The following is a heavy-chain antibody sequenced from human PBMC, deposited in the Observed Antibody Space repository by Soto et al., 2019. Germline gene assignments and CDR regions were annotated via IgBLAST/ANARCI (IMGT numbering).Heavy chain of an antibody. CDR2: MSDDGSKE. J-gene: IGHJ4*02. CDR3: ATDRGARRWSEEQYYSDY. D-gene: IGHD2-15*01. Sequence: TGGSLRLSCAASGFTFSSYGIPWVRQAPCKGLEWVAVMSDDGSKEDYVDSVKGRFNISRHNSKNTLYMQMNSLREENTAIYYCATDRGARRWSEEQYYSDYGGQEPRV. CDR1: GFTFSSYG. V-gene: IGHV3-30*03.